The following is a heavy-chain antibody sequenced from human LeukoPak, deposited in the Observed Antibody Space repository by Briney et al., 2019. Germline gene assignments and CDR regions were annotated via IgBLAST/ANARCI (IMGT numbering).Heavy chain of an antibody. V-gene: IGHV3-30*09. CDR2: SSFDGTKK. D-gene: IGHD6-19*01. Sequence: PGGSLRLSCAASGFNFSNNLLHWVRQAPGKGLEWVAVSSFDGTKKHYADSAKGRFVISGDNSKNTLYLQMNSLRAEDTAAYYCARVGNSSGWHDAFGYFDSWGQGFLVTVSS. J-gene: IGHJ4*02. CDR3: ARVGNSSGWHDAFGYFDS. CDR1: GFNFSNNL.